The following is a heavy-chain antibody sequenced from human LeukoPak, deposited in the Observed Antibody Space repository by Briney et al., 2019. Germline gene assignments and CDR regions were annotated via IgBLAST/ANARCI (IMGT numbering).Heavy chain of an antibody. Sequence: PGRSLRLSCAASGFTFDDYAMHWVRQAPGKGLEWVSGISWNSGSIGYADSVKGRFTISRDNSKNTLYLQMNSLGVEDTAVYYCAKGTFDWSFPLYFDSWGQGSLVTVSS. CDR1: GFTFDDYA. V-gene: IGHV3-9*01. D-gene: IGHD3-9*01. CDR3: AKGTFDWSFPLYFDS. CDR2: ISWNSGSI. J-gene: IGHJ4*02.